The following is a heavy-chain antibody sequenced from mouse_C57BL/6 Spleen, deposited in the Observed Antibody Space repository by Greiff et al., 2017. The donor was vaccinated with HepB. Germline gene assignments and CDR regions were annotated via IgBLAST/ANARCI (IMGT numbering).Heavy chain of an antibody. J-gene: IGHJ1*03. CDR3: ARGNHYYGSSFDWYFDV. CDR2: ISYDGSN. V-gene: IGHV3-6*01. D-gene: IGHD1-1*01. Sequence: DVHLVESGPGLVKPSQSLSLTCSVTGYSITSGYYWNWIRQFPGNKLEWMGYISYDGSNNYNPSLKNRISITRDTSKNQFFLKLNSVTTEDTATYYCARGNHYYGSSFDWYFDVWGTGTTVTVSS. CDR1: GYSITSGYY.